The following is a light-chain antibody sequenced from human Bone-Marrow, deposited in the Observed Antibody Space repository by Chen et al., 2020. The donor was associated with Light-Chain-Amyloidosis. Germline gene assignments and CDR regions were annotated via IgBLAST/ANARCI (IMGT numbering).Light chain of an antibody. V-gene: IGLV2-14*01. CDR3: SSHSSSSAPVI. Sequence: QSALTQPASVSGSPGQSITISCTGTSSDIGAYNYVSWYQQYPGKAPKLIISYVSNRPFGVFNCFPCSKSGDTASLTISGLQAEDAAEYYCSSHSSSSAPVIFGGGTKLTVL. CDR2: YVS. CDR1: SSDIGAYNY. J-gene: IGLJ2*01.